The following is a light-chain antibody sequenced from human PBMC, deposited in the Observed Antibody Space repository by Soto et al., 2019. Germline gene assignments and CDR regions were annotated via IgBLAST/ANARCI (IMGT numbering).Light chain of an antibody. Sequence: QSALTQPPSASGSPGQSVTISCTGTSSDVGAYDFVSWYQQHPGKAPKLMIYEVSKRPSGVPDRFSGSKSGNTASLTVSGLQAEDEADYYCSSYAGSNLLFGGGTQLTVL. CDR2: EVS. CDR3: SSYAGSNLL. CDR1: SSDVGAYDF. J-gene: IGLJ2*01. V-gene: IGLV2-8*01.